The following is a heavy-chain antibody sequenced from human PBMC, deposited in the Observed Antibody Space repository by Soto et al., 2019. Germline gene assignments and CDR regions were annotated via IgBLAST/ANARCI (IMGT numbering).Heavy chain of an antibody. J-gene: IGHJ5*02. D-gene: IGHD6-19*01. V-gene: IGHV2-5*01. CDR3: AKSGSSGWYGWFDP. CDR1: GFSLRTSGVG. CDR2: IYWNDDK. Sequence: QITLKESGPTLVKPTQTLTLTCIFSGFSLRTSGVGVGWIRQPPGKALEWLGFIYWNDDKRYSPSLKSRLTNNKDTSKNQVVLTMTNMDPVDTATYYCAKSGSSGWYGWFDPWGQGTLVTVSS.